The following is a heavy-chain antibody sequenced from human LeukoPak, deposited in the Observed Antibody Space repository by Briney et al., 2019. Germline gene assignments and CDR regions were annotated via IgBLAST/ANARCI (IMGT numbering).Heavy chain of an antibody. D-gene: IGHD4-17*01. J-gene: IGHJ6*03. CDR1: GFTVSSNS. CDR2: IYSDNT. Sequence: PGGSLRLSCTVSGFTVSSNSMSWVRQAPGKGLEWVSFIYSDNTHYSDSVKGRFTISRDNSKNTLYLQMNSLRVEDTAVYYCARDEGWGYGDPRGYMDVWGKGTTVTVSS. V-gene: IGHV3-53*01. CDR3: ARDEGWGYGDPRGYMDV.